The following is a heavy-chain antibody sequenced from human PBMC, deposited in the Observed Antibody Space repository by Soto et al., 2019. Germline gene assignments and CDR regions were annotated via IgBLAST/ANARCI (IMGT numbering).Heavy chain of an antibody. CDR1: GGSISSGGYS. CDR3: ATGGECSGGSCYGLYYGMDV. V-gene: IGHV4-30-2*01. CDR2: IYHSGST. J-gene: IGHJ6*02. D-gene: IGHD2-15*01. Sequence: VAGGSISSGGYSWSWIRQPPGKGLEWIGYIYHSGSTYYNPSLKSRVTISVDRSKNQFSLKLSSVTAADTAVYYCATGGECSGGSCYGLYYGMDVWGQGTTVT.